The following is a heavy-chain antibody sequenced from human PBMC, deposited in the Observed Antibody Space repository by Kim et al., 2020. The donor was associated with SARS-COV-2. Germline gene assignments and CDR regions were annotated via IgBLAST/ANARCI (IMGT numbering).Heavy chain of an antibody. J-gene: IGHJ6*02. D-gene: IGHD4-17*01. V-gene: IGHV1-46*01. CDR3: ARAHTGAMDV. CDR2: ST. Sequence: STHYAQKFQGRVTMTSDTPTSTVYMELSSLTSEDTAMYYCARAHTGAMDVWGQGTTVTVSS.